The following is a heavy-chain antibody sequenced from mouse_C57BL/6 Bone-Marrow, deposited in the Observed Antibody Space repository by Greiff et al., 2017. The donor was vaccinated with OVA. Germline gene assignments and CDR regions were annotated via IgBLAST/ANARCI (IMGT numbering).Heavy chain of an antibody. J-gene: IGHJ1*03. V-gene: IGHV6-3*01. D-gene: IGHD2-4*01. CDR1: GFTFSNYW. CDR2: IRLKYDNYAT. Sequence: EVKLQESGGGLVQPGGSMKLSCVASGFTFSNYWMNWVRQSPEKGLEWVAQIRLKYDNYATHYAESVKGRFTISRDDTKSTVYLPMSTLRAEDTGLSYDAAPDDYDGHWYFDVWGTGTPVTVSA. CDR3: AAPDDYDGHWYFDV.